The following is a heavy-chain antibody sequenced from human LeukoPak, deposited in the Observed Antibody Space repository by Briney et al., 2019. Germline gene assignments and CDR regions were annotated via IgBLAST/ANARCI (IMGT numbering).Heavy chain of an antibody. Sequence: GGSLRLSCAASGFTFSSYAMHWVRQAPGKGLEWVAVISYDGSNKYYADSEKGRFTISRDNSKNTLYLQMNSLRAEDTAVYYCARATYVEMATSSGVFDYWGQGTLVTVSS. J-gene: IGHJ4*02. CDR3: ARATYVEMATSSGVFDY. D-gene: IGHD5-24*01. V-gene: IGHV3-30*01. CDR1: GFTFSSYA. CDR2: ISYDGSNK.